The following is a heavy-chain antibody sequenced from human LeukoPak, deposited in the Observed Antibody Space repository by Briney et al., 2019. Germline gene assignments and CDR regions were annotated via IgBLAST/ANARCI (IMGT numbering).Heavy chain of an antibody. CDR3: AREGDGYNNYFDY. J-gene: IGHJ4*02. V-gene: IGHV3-74*01. CDR2: ISTDGSGT. Sequence: GGSLRLSCAASGFTFSNYWMHWVRQAPGKGLVWVSRISTDGSGTSYADSVKGRFTISRDNAKNTLYLQMNSLRAEDTAVYYCAREGDGYNNYFDYWGQGTLVTVSS. CDR1: GFTFSNYW. D-gene: IGHD5-24*01.